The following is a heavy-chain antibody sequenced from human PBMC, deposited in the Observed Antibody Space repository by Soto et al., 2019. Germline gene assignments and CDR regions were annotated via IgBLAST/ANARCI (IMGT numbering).Heavy chain of an antibody. Sequence: GGSLRLSCAASGFTFSSYGMHWVRQAPGKGLEWVAVISYDGSNKYYADSVKGRFTISRDNSKNTLYLQMNSLRAEDTAVYYCAKATFVAPGIAAAGTSNWFDPWGQGTLVTVSS. D-gene: IGHD6-13*01. CDR2: ISYDGSNK. V-gene: IGHV3-30*18. CDR3: AKATFVAPGIAAAGTSNWFDP. J-gene: IGHJ5*02. CDR1: GFTFSSYG.